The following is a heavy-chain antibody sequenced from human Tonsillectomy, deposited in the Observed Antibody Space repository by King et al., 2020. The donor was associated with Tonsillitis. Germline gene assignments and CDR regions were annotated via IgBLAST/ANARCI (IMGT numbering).Heavy chain of an antibody. CDR3: ARARYYYGSGSYAGGPFDY. J-gene: IGHJ4*02. D-gene: IGHD3-10*01. V-gene: IGHV4-59*01. CDR1: GGSISSYY. Sequence: QLQESGPGLVKPSETLSLTCTVSGGSISSYYCSWIRQPPGKGLEWIGYMYDSGSTNYNPSLMSRVTISVDTSKNQFSPKLSPVTAADTAVYYCARARYYYGSGSYAGGPFDYWGQGTLVTVSS. CDR2: MYDSGST.